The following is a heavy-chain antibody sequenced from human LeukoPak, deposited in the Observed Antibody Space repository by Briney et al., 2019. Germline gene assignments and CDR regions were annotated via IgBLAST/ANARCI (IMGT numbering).Heavy chain of an antibody. CDR2: ISSSSSTI. J-gene: IGHJ4*02. CDR1: GFTFSSYS. D-gene: IGHD3-3*01. CDR3: AGQSYYDFWSGYPKALDY. Sequence: PGGSLRLSCAASGFTFSSYSMNWVRQAPGKGLEWVSYISSSSSTIYYADSVKGRFTISRDNAKNSLYLQMNSLRAEDTAVYYCAGQSYYDFWSGYPKALDYWGQGTLVTVSS. V-gene: IGHV3-48*01.